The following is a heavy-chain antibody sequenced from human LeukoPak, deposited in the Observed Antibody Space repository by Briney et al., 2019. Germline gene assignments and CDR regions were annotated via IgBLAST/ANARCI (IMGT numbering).Heavy chain of an antibody. J-gene: IGHJ6*03. CDR3: AKDMSSGLKKYYYYYMDV. D-gene: IGHD3-10*01. CDR1: GFTFDDYA. CDR2: ISWNSGSI. V-gene: IGHV3-9*03. Sequence: GGFLRLSCAASGFTFDDYAMHWVRQAPGKGLEGVSGISWNSGSIGYEDSVKGRFTISRDNAKNSLYLQMNSLRAEDMALYYCAKDMSSGLKKYYYYYMDVWGKGTTVTVSS.